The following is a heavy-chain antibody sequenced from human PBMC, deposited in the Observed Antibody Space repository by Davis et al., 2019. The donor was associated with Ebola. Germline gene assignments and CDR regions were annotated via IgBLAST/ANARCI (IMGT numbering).Heavy chain of an antibody. Sequence: SETLSLTCAVYGGSFSGYYWSWIRQPPGKGLEWIGEINDSGNTNYNPSLKSRVTISVDTSKNQFSLKLSSVTAADTAVYYCASSDTAMVYYFDYWGQGTLVTVSS. CDR3: ASSDTAMVYYFDY. J-gene: IGHJ4*02. V-gene: IGHV4-34*01. D-gene: IGHD5-18*01. CDR1: GGSFSGYY. CDR2: INDSGNT.